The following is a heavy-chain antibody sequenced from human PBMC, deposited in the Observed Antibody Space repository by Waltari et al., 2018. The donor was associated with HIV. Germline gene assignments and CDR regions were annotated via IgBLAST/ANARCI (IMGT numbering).Heavy chain of an antibody. CDR1: GFIFSGYW. J-gene: IGHJ6*02. CDR3: ARDWRQPRGVYYGMDV. Sequence: EVQVQESGGGLVQPGGSLRLSCAASGFIFSGYWMHWVRQAPGQGLVWASPINNDGGRTSNADSGKGRFTISRDNAENTLYLQMNSLRGEDTAVYYCARDWRQPRGVYYGMDVWGQGTTVIVSS. CDR2: INNDGGRT. V-gene: IGHV3-74*01. D-gene: IGHD3-3*01.